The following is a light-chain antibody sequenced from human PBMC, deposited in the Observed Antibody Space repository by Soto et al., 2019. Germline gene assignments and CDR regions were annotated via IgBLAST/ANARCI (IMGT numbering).Light chain of an antibody. J-gene: IGLJ3*02. V-gene: IGLV1-47*01. Sequence: QSVLTQPPSASGTPGQRVTISRSGSSSNIGSNYVYWYQQLPGTAPKLLIYRSNQRPSGVPDRFSGSKSGTSASLAISGLRSEDEADYYCAAWDDSLSGPVFGGGTKVTVL. CDR2: RSN. CDR3: AAWDDSLSGPV. CDR1: SSNIGSNY.